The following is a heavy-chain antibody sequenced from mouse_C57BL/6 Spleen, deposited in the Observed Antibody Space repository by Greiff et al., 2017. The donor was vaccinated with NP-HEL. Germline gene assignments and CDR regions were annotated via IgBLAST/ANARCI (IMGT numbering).Heavy chain of an antibody. CDR1: GYTFTDYY. V-gene: IGHV1-76*01. Sequence: VQGVESGAELVRPGASVKLSCKASGYTFTDYYINWVKQRPGQGLEWIARIYPGSGNTYYNEKFKGKATLTAEKSSSTAYMQLSSLTSEDSAVYSCAREGVGRGYYFDYWGQGTTLTVSS. D-gene: IGHD1-1*02. CDR2: IYPGSGNT. CDR3: AREGVGRGYYFDY. J-gene: IGHJ2*01.